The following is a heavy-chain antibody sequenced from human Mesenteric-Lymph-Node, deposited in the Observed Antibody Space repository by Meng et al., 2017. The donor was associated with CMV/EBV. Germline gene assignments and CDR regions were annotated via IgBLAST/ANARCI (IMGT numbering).Heavy chain of an antibody. CDR2: IYTSGST. V-gene: IGHV4-4*07. CDR1: GGSISSYY. Sequence: SETLSLTCTVSGGSISSYYWSWIRQPAGQGLEWIGRIYTSGSTNYNPSLKSRVTMSVDTSKNQFSLKLSSLTAADTAVYYCARGLTLGYCSGTSCYNWLDPWGQGTQVTVSS. D-gene: IGHD2-2*01. J-gene: IGHJ5*02. CDR3: ARGLTLGYCSGTSCYNWLDP.